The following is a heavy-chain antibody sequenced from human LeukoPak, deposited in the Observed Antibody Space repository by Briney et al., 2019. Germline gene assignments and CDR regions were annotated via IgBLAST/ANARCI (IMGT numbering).Heavy chain of an antibody. J-gene: IGHJ3*02. D-gene: IGHD4-17*01. CDR1: GFTFSRNA. CDR2: ISSNGGST. Sequence: GSVRLSCSASGFTFSRNAMHGVRQAPGKGLEYVSGISSNGGSTYYAGSVKGRFTISRDNSKNTLYLQMSSLRPEDTAVFYCVKDMGNDYGDFDAFVMWGERPVVSVSS. V-gene: IGHV3-64D*09. CDR3: VKDMGNDYGDFDAFVM.